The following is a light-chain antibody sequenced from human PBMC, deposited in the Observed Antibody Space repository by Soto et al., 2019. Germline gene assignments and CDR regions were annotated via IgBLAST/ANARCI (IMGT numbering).Light chain of an antibody. CDR3: CSYAGITTFYV. CDR2: EGT. V-gene: IGLV2-23*01. Sequence: QSVLTQPASVSGSPGQSITISCTGTSSDVGSYNLVSWYQQHPGKAPKFMIYEGTKRPSGVSNRFSGSKSGNTASLTISGLQAEDEADYYCCSYAGITTFYVFGTGTNSPS. J-gene: IGLJ1*01. CDR1: SSDVGSYNL.